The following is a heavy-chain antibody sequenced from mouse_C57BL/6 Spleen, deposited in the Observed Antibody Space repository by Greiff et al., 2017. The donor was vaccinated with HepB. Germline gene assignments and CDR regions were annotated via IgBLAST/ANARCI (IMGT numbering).Heavy chain of an antibody. Sequence: QVQLQQSGPELVKPGASVKISCKASGYAFSSSWMNWVKQRPGKGLEWIGRIYPGDGDTNYNGKFKGKATLTADKSSSTAYMQLSSLTSEDSAVYFCARGKGSSLYYYAMDYWGQGTSVTVSS. V-gene: IGHV1-82*01. CDR2: IYPGDGDT. CDR3: ARGKGSSLYYYAMDY. D-gene: IGHD1-1*01. CDR1: GYAFSSSW. J-gene: IGHJ4*01.